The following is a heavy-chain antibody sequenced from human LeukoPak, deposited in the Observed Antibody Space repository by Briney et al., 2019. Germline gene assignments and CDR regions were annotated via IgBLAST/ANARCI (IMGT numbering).Heavy chain of an antibody. J-gene: IGHJ6*03. CDR1: GYTFTGYY. V-gene: IGHV1-69*06. CDR2: IIPIFGTA. D-gene: IGHD3-3*01. CDR3: ARGGSDGVVIRGYYYYYMDV. Sequence: SVKVSCKASGYTFTGYYMHWVRQAPGQGLEWMGGIIPIFGTANYAQKFQGRVTITADKSTSTAYMELSSLRSEDTAVYYCARGGSDGVVIRGYYYYYMDVWGKGTTVTVSS.